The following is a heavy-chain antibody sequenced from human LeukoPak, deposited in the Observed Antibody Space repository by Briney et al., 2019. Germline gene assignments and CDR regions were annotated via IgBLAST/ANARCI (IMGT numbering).Heavy chain of an antibody. Sequence: GGSLRLSCAASGFTVSSTYMSWVRQAPGKGLEWVAVIWYDGSNKYYADSVKGRFTISRDNSKNTLYLQMNSLRAEDTAVYYCARDSNSGSPDYWGQGTLVTVSS. CDR1: GFTVSSTY. CDR2: IWYDGSNK. CDR3: ARDSNSGSPDY. V-gene: IGHV3-33*08. D-gene: IGHD1-26*01. J-gene: IGHJ4*02.